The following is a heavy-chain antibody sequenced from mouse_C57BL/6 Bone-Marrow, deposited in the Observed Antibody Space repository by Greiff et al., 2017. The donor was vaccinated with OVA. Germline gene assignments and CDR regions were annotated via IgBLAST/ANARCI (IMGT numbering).Heavy chain of an antibody. D-gene: IGHD2-4*01. CDR3: AREISGLRYFDV. J-gene: IGHJ1*03. Sequence: QVQLQQPGAELVMPGASVKLSCKASGYTFTSYWMHWVKQRPGQGLEWIGEIDPSDSYTNYNQKFKGKSTLTVDKSSSTAYMQLSSLTSEDSAVYYCAREISGLRYFDVWGTGTTVTVSS. CDR2: IDPSDSYT. CDR1: GYTFTSYW. V-gene: IGHV1-69*01.